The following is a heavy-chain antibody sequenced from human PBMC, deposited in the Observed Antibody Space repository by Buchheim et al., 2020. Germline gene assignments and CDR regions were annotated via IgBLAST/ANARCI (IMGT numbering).Heavy chain of an antibody. V-gene: IGHV4-34*01. CDR1: GESFSGYY. CDR3: ARLDTTVTTRNQYYYLDV. CDR2: INHGGVT. J-gene: IGHJ6*03. D-gene: IGHD4-11*01. Sequence: QVQLQQWGAGLLKPSETLSLTCAVYGESFSGYYWSWIRQPPGKGLEWIGEINHGGVTRYSPPLKSRVTISVDTSKNQFSLKLYSVTAADSAVYYCARLDTTVTTRNQYYYLDVWGRGT.